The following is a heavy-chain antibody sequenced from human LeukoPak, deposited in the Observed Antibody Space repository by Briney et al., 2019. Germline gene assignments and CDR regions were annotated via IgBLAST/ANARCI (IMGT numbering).Heavy chain of an antibody. CDR1: GFTVSSNY. J-gene: IGHJ4*02. Sequence: GSLRLSCAASGFTVSSNYMSWVRQAPGKGLEWVSVVYSGGSTYYADSVKGRFTTSRDNSKNTLYLQMNSLRAEDTAVYYCARLPRGIAVARDYWGQGTLVTVSS. D-gene: IGHD6-19*01. V-gene: IGHV3-66*04. CDR2: VYSGGST. CDR3: ARLPRGIAVARDY.